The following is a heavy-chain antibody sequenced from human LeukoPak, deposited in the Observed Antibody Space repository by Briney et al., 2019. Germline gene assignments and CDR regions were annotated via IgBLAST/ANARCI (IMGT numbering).Heavy chain of an antibody. Sequence: ASVKASCKASGYTFTSYAMHWVRQAPGQRLEWMGWINAGNGNTKYSQKFQGRVTITRDTSASTAYMELSSLRSEDTAVYYCARDQAAALYYFDYWGQGTLVTVSS. V-gene: IGHV1-3*01. D-gene: IGHD2-15*01. CDR1: GYTFTSYA. J-gene: IGHJ4*02. CDR3: ARDQAAALYYFDY. CDR2: INAGNGNT.